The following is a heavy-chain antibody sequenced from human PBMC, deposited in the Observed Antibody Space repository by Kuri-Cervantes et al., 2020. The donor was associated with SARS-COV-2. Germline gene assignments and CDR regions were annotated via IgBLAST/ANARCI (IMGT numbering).Heavy chain of an antibody. Sequence: GSLRLSCTVSGGSISSSSYYWGWIRQPPGKGLEWIGSIYYSGSTYYNPSLKSRVTISVDTSKNQFSLKLGSVTAADTAVYYCARGGSTRSLDYWGQGTLVTVSS. V-gene: IGHV4-39*07. J-gene: IGHJ4*02. CDR3: ARGGSTRSLDY. CDR2: IYYSGST. CDR1: GGSISSSSYY. D-gene: IGHD2-2*01.